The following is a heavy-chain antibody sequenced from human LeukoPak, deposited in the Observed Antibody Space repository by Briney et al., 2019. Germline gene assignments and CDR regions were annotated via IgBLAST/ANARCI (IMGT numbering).Heavy chain of an antibody. Sequence: ASVKVSCKSSGYTFTGYYMHWVRQAPGQGLEWMGWINPNSGGTNYAQKFQGRVTMTRDTSISTAYMELSRLRSDDTAVYYCAREPTMVRGQGYGMDVWGQGTTVTVSS. CDR1: GYTFTGYY. CDR2: INPNSGGT. CDR3: AREPTMVRGQGYGMDV. D-gene: IGHD3-10*01. J-gene: IGHJ6*02. V-gene: IGHV1-2*02.